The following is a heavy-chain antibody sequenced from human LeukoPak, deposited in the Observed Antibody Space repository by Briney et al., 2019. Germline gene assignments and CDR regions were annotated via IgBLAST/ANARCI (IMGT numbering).Heavy chain of an antibody. CDR1: GYTFTSYG. Sequence: ASVKVSCKASGYTFTSYGISWVRQAPGQGLEWMGWISAYNGNTNYAQKLQGRVTMTTDTSTSTVYMELSSLRSEDTAVYYCALFEVAAAIDYWGQGTLVTVSS. J-gene: IGHJ4*02. CDR3: ALFEVAAAIDY. D-gene: IGHD6-13*01. V-gene: IGHV1-18*01. CDR2: ISAYNGNT.